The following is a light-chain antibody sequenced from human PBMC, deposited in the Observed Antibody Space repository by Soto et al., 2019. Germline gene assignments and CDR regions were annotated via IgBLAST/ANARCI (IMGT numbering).Light chain of an antibody. CDR1: QSLFYSSNNKDY. J-gene: IGKJ1*01. V-gene: IGKV4-1*01. Sequence: DIVMTQSPDSLAVSLGERATINCKSSQSLFYSSNNKDYLAWYQQKPGQPPRLLIYWASTRESGVPERFSGSGSGTDFTLTVSRLEPEDFAVYYCQQYGNSRWTFGQGTKVEIK. CDR2: WAS. CDR3: QQYGNSRWT.